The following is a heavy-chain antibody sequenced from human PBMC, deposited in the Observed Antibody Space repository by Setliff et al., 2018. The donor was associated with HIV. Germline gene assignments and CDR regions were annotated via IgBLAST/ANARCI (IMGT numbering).Heavy chain of an antibody. V-gene: IGHV4-38-2*02. CDR3: ARNPPRCHYISTDSSPVNSWYVDL. CDR2: TYHTGTP. D-gene: IGHD2-8*02. J-gene: IGHJ2*01. Sequence: PSETLSLTCSVSGYSLSSGYYWGWVRQPPGKGPEFIGSTYHTGTPYYNPSLKSRVAISVDTSNNQFFLSLTSVTAADTPVYYCARNPPRCHYISTDSSPVNSWYVDLWGRGTLVTVSS. CDR1: GYSLSSGYY.